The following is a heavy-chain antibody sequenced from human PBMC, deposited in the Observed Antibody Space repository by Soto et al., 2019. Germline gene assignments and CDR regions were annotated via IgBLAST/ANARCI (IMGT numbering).Heavy chain of an antibody. CDR1: GYTFTDYY. CDR2: INPNSGVT. J-gene: IGHJ4*02. V-gene: IGHV1-2*04. Sequence: ASVKVSCKASGYTFTDYYMHWVPQAPGEGLEWMGWINPNSGVTNYAQKFQGWVTMTRDTSISTAYMELSRLRSDDTAVYYCGRGPRVSAPIYSFFDYWGQGSMVTVCS. D-gene: IGHD2-15*01. CDR3: GRGPRVSAPIYSFFDY.